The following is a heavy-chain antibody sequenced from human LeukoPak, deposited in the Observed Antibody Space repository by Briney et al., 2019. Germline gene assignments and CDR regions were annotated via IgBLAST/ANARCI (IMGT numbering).Heavy chain of an antibody. J-gene: IGHJ6*02. CDR1: GGSISSYY. D-gene: IGHD6-13*01. CDR3: ATSSYSSSWYVYQVYYYYGMDV. CDR2: IYYSGST. Sequence: SETLSLTCTVSGGSISSYYWSWIRQPPGKGLEWIGYIYYSGSTNYNPSLKSRVTISVDTSKNQFSLKLSSVTAADTAVYYCATSSYSSSWYVYQVYYYYGMDVWGQGTTVTVSS. V-gene: IGHV4-59*08.